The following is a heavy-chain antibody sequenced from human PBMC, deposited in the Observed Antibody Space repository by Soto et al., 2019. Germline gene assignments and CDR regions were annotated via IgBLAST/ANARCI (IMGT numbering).Heavy chain of an antibody. D-gene: IGHD4-17*01. CDR3: ARYDFGTFDY. V-gene: IGHV4-4*02. J-gene: IGHJ4*02. Sequence: SETLSLTCAVSGDSISSSFWWSWVRQPPGKGLEWIGEIYHTESTVYNPSLKSRVTISVDKSKNQFSLNLDSVTAADTAVYYCARYDFGTFDYWGRGILVTVSS. CDR2: IYHTEST. CDR1: GDSISSSFW.